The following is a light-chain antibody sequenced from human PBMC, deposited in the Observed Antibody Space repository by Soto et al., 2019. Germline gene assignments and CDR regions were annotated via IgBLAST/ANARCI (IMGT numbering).Light chain of an antibody. V-gene: IGLV2-14*01. Sequence: QSALTQPASLSGSPGQSITISCTGTSSDIGAYDYVSWFQQHPGKAPKLMISEVNNRPSGVSNRFSGSKSGNTAYLTISGPQVGDEAEIFCFSFKTTRPHFFGTGTKLTLL. J-gene: IGLJ1*01. CDR3: FSFKTTRPHF. CDR2: EVN. CDR1: SSDIGAYDY.